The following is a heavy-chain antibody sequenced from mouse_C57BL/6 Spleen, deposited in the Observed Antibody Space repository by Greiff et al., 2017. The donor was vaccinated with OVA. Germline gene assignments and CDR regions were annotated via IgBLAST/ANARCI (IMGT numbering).Heavy chain of an antibody. J-gene: IGHJ4*01. CDR3: ARSSYYGSSGPMDY. CDR2: INPNNGGT. CDR1: GYTFTDYN. D-gene: IGHD1-1*01. V-gene: IGHV1-18*01. Sequence: VQLQQSGPELVKPGASVKIPCKASGYTFTDYNMDWVKQSHGKSLEWIGDINPNNGGTIYNQKFKGKATLTVDKSSSTAYMELRSLTSEDTAVYYCARSSYYGSSGPMDYWGQGTSVTVSS.